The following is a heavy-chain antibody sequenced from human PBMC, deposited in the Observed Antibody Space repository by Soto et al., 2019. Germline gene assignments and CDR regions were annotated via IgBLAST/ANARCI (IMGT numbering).Heavy chain of an antibody. J-gene: IGHJ6*02. V-gene: IGHV3-48*02. CDR3: ARGVYCSGGSCYERAYYYYGMDV. Sequence: PGGSLRLSCAASGFTFCSYGMNWVRQAPEKGLEWVSYISSSSNTIYYADSVKGRFTISRDNAKNSLYLQKSSLRDEDTAVYYCARGVYCSGGSCYERAYYYYGMDVWGQGTTVTVSS. CDR2: ISSSSNTI. CDR1: GFTFCSYG. D-gene: IGHD2-15*01.